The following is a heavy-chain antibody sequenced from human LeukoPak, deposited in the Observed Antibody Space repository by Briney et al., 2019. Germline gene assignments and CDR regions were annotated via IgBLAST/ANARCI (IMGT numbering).Heavy chain of an antibody. Sequence: GGSLRLSCAASGFTFDDYGMSWVRQAPGKGLEWVSGINWNGGSTGYADSVKGRFTISRDNAKNSLYLQMNSLRAEDTAVYYCAKDKAVVAATGFFRAKNRKNNWFDPWGQGTLVTVSS. CDR3: AKDKAVVAATGFFRAKNRKNNWFDP. CDR2: INWNGGST. V-gene: IGHV3-20*04. J-gene: IGHJ5*02. D-gene: IGHD2-15*01. CDR1: GFTFDDYG.